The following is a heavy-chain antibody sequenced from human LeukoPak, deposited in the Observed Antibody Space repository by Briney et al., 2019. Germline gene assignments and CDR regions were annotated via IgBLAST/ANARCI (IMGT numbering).Heavy chain of an antibody. CDR1: GGSISSYY. CDR3: ARVHGYCSSTSCYYYYMDV. J-gene: IGHJ6*03. D-gene: IGHD2-2*03. CDR2: SYYSGST. Sequence: PSETLSLTCTVSGGSISSYYWSWIRQPPGKGLEWIGYSYYSGSTNYNPSLKSRVTISVDTSKNQFSLKLSSVTAADTAVYYCARVHGYCSSTSCYYYYMDVWGKGTTVTVSS. V-gene: IGHV4-59*01.